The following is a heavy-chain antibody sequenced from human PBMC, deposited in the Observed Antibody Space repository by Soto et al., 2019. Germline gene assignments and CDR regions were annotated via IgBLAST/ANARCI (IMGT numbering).Heavy chain of an antibody. CDR3: AVFREQQLVWLVFDY. J-gene: IGHJ4*02. CDR1: GYTFTSCA. D-gene: IGHD6-13*01. V-gene: IGHV1-3*01. CDR2: INAGNGNT. Sequence: ASVKVSCKASGYTFTSCAMHWVRQAPGQRLEWMGWINAGNGNTKYSQKFQGRVTITRDTSASTAYMELSSLRSEDTAVYYCAVFREQQLVWLVFDYWGQGTLVTVSS.